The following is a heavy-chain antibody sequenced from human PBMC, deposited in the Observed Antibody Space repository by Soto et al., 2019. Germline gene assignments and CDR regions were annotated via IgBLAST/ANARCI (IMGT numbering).Heavy chain of an antibody. CDR3: GRDQSGIGYYVDWFDP. V-gene: IGHV1-8*01. J-gene: IGHJ5*02. Sequence: ASVKVSCKASGYIFTNYDINWVRQATGQGLEYLGWINPNSGNTGYVQKFEGRVTFTRDTAATTVNMELTSLTSEDTAIYYCGRDQSGIGYYVDWFDPWGQGTLVTVSS. CDR1: GYIFTNYD. D-gene: IGHD3-10*02. CDR2: INPNSGNT.